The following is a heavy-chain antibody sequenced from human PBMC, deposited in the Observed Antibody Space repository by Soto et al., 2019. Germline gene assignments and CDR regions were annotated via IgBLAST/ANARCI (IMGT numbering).Heavy chain of an antibody. CDR2: INAGNGNT. CDR3: ARGDLTPFNY. Sequence: ASVKVSCKASGYTFTNYIIHWVRQAPGQRLEWTGWINAGNGNTKYSQKFQGRVTITRDTSASTAYMELSSLRSEDTAVYYCARGDLTPFNYWGQGTLVTVSS. V-gene: IGHV1-3*01. D-gene: IGHD7-27*01. J-gene: IGHJ4*02. CDR1: GYTFTNYI.